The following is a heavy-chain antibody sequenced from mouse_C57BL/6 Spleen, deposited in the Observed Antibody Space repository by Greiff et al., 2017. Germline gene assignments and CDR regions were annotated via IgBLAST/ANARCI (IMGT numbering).Heavy chain of an antibody. CDR3: ARSLDYGYAMDY. CDR2: INPNNGGT. CDR1: GYTFTDYY. D-gene: IGHD2-4*01. J-gene: IGHJ4*01. V-gene: IGHV1-26*01. Sequence: EVQLQQSGPELVKPGASVKISCKASGYTFTDYYMNWVKQSHGKSLEWIGDINPNNGGTSYNQKFKGKATLTVDKSSSTAYMELRSLTSEDSAVYYCARSLDYGYAMDYWGQGTSVTVSS.